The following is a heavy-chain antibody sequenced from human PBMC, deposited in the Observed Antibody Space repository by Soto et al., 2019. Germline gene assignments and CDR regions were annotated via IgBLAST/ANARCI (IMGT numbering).Heavy chain of an antibody. CDR2: ISGSGGST. V-gene: IGHV3-23*01. CDR1: GFTFSSYA. J-gene: IGHJ3*02. CDR3: AKVPHFDWLLYGADAFDI. Sequence: GGSLRLSCAASGFTFSSYAMSWVRQAPGKGLEWVSAISGSGGSTYYADSVKGRFTISRDNSKNTLYLQMNSLRAEDTAVYYCAKVPHFDWLLYGADAFDIWGQGTMVTVSS. D-gene: IGHD3-9*01.